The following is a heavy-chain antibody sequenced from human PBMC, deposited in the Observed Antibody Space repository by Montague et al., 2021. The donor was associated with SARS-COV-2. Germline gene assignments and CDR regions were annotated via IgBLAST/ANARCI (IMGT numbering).Heavy chain of an antibody. D-gene: IGHD2/OR15-2a*01. V-gene: IGHV4-39*01. CDR2: IYYSGNT. Sequence: SETLSLTCSVSGGSISSSSHYWAWIRQPPGRRLEWIGTIYYSGNTFYHPSLKSRITMSVDTSNNKFSLQLNSVSDTDTAIYYCASAQMAVTEYYPDYWGQGILVTVSS. J-gene: IGHJ4*02. CDR3: ASAQMAVTEYYPDY. CDR1: GGSISSSSHY.